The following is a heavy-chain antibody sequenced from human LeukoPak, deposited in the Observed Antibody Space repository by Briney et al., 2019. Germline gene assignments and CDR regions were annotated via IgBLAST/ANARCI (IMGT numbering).Heavy chain of an antibody. CDR3: ARLGSIAAQPGVNY. CDR2: IYYSGST. J-gene: IGHJ4*02. V-gene: IGHV4-39*01. Sequence: WIRQPPGEGLEWIGSIYYSGSTYYNPSLKSRVTISVDTSKNQFSLKLSSVTAADTAVYYCARLGSIAAQPGVNYWGQGTLVTVSS. D-gene: IGHD6-6*01.